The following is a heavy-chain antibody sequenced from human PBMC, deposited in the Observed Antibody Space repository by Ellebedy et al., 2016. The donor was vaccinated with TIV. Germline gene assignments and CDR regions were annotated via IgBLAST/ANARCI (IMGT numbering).Heavy chain of an antibody. J-gene: IGHJ4*02. CDR1: GFTFSDYY. Sequence: GGSLRLXCAASGFTFSDYYMTWIRQAPGKGLEWISYISSSGYTTKYADSVKGRFTISRDNAKNSVILEMNSLRAEDTAVYYCARGYCSGTSCHRYFDYWGQGTLVIVSS. CDR2: ISSSGYTT. D-gene: IGHD2-2*01. CDR3: ARGYCSGTSCHRYFDY. V-gene: IGHV3-11*01.